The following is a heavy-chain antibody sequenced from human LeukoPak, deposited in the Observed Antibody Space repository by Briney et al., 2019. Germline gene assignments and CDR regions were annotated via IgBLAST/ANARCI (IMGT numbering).Heavy chain of an antibody. CDR3: ASLYDSTGFCFDY. CDR1: GFRFSDYY. D-gene: IGHD3-22*01. V-gene: IGHV3-11*01. J-gene: IGHJ4*02. Sequence: GGSLRLSCVVSGFRFSDYYMSWIRQTPGKGLELISYIIGSGDAIYYTDSVKGRFTISRDNAKNSLYLQLDNLSAEDTAFYYCASLYDSTGFCFDYWGQGALVTVS. CDR2: IIGSGDAI.